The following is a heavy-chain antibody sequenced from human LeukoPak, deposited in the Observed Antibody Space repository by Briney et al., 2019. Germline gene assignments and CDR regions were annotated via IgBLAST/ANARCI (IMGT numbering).Heavy chain of an antibody. V-gene: IGHV3-15*01. J-gene: IGHJ2*01. Sequence: GGSLRLSCAASGFTFTNAWMSWVRQAPGKGLEWIGRIKSKTDGGTTDYAAPVKGRFTISRDDSENTLYLQMNSLKTEDTAVYFCSTETNWYFDLWGRGTLVTVSS. CDR2: IKSKTDGGTT. CDR3: STETNWYFDL. D-gene: IGHD1-1*01. CDR1: GFTFTNAW.